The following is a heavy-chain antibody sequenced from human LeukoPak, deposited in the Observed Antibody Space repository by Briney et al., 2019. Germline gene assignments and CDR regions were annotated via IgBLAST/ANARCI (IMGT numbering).Heavy chain of an antibody. CDR2: ISYDGSNK. V-gene: IGHV3-30*18. Sequence: GGSLRLSCAASGFTFSSYGMHWVRQAPGKGLEWVAVISYDGSNKYYADSVKGRFTISRDNSKNTLYLQMNSLRAEDTAVYYCAKDRYGDYLPDYWGQGTLVTVSS. J-gene: IGHJ4*02. D-gene: IGHD4-17*01. CDR1: GFTFSSYG. CDR3: AKDRYGDYLPDY.